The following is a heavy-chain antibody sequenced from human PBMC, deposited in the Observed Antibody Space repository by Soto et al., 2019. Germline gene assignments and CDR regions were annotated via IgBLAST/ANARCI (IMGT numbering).Heavy chain of an antibody. CDR3: ARVEGNTFFLPY. V-gene: IGHV1-46*01. CDR2: IDPTGGDT. J-gene: IGHJ4*02. CDR1: GYTFRTYS. Sequence: QVLLVQSGAEVRKPGASVRLSCKTSGYTFRTYSIHWVRQAPGQGLEWMGIIDPTGGDTNYAQKFTGRVTLTRDTSTRTVYMHLSSLRSGDSAVYYCARVEGNTFFLPYWGQGTLVTVSS. D-gene: IGHD3-3*02.